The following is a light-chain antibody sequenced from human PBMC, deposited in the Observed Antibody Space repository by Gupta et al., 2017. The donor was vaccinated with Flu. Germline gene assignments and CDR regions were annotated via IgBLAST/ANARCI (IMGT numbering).Light chain of an antibody. CDR1: QSVTSH. V-gene: IGKV1-39*01. Sequence: DIQMTQSPSSPSASVGDRVTITCRAGQSVTSHLNWYQQKPGKAPKVLIFDVSSLQGGVPSRFSGSGSGTEFTLTISSLQPEDFATYYCQQSYTFPYTFGQGTKLEIK. CDR3: QQSYTFPYT. CDR2: DVS. J-gene: IGKJ2*01.